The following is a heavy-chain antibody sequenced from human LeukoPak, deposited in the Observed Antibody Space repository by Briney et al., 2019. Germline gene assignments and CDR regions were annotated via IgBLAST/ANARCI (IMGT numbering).Heavy chain of an antibody. CDR3: ARNTGHRLVGTTNYFDY. V-gene: IGHV1-18*01. CDR1: GYSFTNYY. Sequence: GASVKVSCKASGYSFTNYYITWVRQAPGQGLECMGWISGYNGNTNYAQTLQGRVTMTTDTSTSTTYMELRSLRSDDTAVYYCARNTGHRLVGTTNYFDYWGQGTLVTVSS. D-gene: IGHD1-26*01. CDR2: ISGYNGNT. J-gene: IGHJ4*02.